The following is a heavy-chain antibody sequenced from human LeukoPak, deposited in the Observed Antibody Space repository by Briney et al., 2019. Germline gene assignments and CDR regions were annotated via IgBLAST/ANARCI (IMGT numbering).Heavy chain of an antibody. CDR1: GFTFSSYA. CDR3: AKASYYDSSGSFYFDY. D-gene: IGHD3-22*01. V-gene: IGHV3-23*01. J-gene: IGHJ4*02. Sequence: GGSLRLSCAASGFTFSSYAISWVRQAPGKGLEWVSGISGSGDNTYYADSAKGRFTISGDNSKNTLYVQVNSLGTADTAAYYCAKASYYDSSGSFYFDYWGQGTLVTVSS. CDR2: ISGSGDNT.